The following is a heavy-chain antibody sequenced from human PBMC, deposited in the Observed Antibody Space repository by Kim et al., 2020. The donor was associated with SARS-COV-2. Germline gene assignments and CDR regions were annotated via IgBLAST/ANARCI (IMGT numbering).Heavy chain of an antibody. Sequence: SETLSLTCAVYGGSFSGYYWSWIRQPPGKGLEWIGEINHSGSTNYNPSLKSRVTISVDTSKNQFSLKLSSVTAADTAVYYCARGPAVELDDWGQGTLVTV. CDR2: INHSGST. V-gene: IGHV4-34*01. D-gene: IGHD2-15*01. CDR3: ARGPAVELDD. J-gene: IGHJ4*02. CDR1: GGSFSGYY.